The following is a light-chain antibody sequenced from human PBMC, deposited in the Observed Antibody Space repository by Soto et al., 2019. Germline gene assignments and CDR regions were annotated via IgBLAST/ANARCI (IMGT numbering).Light chain of an antibody. V-gene: IGKV3-20*01. J-gene: IGKJ2*01. CDR1: LTINSSY. Sequence: EIVLTQSPGTLSLSPGERATLSCRASLTINSSYLTWYQQKPGQAPRLLIYSASSRATDIPDRFSGSGSGTDFTLTISRLEPEDFAVYYCQLYGVSPPKYTFGRGTKLEI. CDR3: QLYGVSPPKYT. CDR2: SAS.